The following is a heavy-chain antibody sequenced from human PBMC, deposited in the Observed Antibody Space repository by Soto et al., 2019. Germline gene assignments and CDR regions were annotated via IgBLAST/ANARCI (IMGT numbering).Heavy chain of an antibody. V-gene: IGHV3-23*01. J-gene: IGHJ6*02. CDR2: ISGSTTST. CDR1: GLTFSRFA. Sequence: QTGGSLRLSCATSGLTFSRFAMSWVRQAPGKGLEWVSAISGSTTSTFYADSVKGRFTISRDNSKNTLYLQMTSLSADDTAIYYCAKDPGVVDTYGLDVWGQGTTVTVSS. CDR3: AKDPGVVDTYGLDV. D-gene: IGHD2-15*01.